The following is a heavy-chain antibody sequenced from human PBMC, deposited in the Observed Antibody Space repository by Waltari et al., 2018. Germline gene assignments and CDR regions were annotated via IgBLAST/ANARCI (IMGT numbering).Heavy chain of an antibody. Sequence: QLQLVQSGAEVKKPGSSVKVSCKASGVTFSSSTISWCRPAPGQALDWRGRNIHILGMANYAQKLRGGVTITSEKTRSTAYMELSSLRSEDTAVYYCASGGGGLLMQQLARPRGVTLDYWGQGTLVTVSS. J-gene: IGHJ4*02. V-gene: IGHV1-69*02. D-gene: IGHD6-13*01. CDR3: ASGGGGLLMQQLARPRGVTLDY. CDR2: NIHILGMA. CDR1: GVTFSSST.